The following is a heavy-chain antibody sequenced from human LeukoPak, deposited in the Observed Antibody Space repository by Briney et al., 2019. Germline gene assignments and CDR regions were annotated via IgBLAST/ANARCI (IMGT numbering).Heavy chain of an antibody. Sequence: GGSLRLSCAASGFTFSSYSMNWVRQAPGKGLEWVSSISSSSSYIYYADSMKGRFTISRDNAKNTVYLQMNSLRVEDTAVYYCIRDFGSVGATNAFDIWGQGTMVTVSS. CDR2: ISSSSSYI. CDR3: IRDFGSVGATNAFDI. V-gene: IGHV3-21*01. J-gene: IGHJ3*02. CDR1: GFTFSSYS. D-gene: IGHD1-26*01.